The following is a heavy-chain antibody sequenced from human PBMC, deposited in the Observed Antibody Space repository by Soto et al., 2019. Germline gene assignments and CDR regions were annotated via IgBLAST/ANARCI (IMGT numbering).Heavy chain of an antibody. D-gene: IGHD3-3*01. CDR1: GGSISSSSYY. CDR2: IYYSGST. J-gene: IGHJ6*01. CDR3: ARHGLLWSGYYPSHTSEMDA. Sequence: PAETLSLTCTVSGGSISSSSYYWGWIRQAPGKGLEWIGSIYYSGSTYYNPSLKSRVTISVDTSKNQFSLKLSSVTAADTAVYYCARHGLLWSGYYPSHTSEMDAWGQGTALTV. V-gene: IGHV4-39*01.